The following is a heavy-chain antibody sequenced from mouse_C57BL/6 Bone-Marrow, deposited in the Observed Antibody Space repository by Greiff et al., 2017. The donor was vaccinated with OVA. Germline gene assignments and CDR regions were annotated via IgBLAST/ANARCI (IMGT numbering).Heavy chain of an antibody. D-gene: IGHD2-5*01. J-gene: IGHJ2*01. Sequence: QVQLQQSGAELMKPGASVKLSCKATGYTFTGYWIEWVKQRPGHGLEWIGEILPGGGSTNYNEKFKGKATFTADTTSNTAYMKLSSLTTEDSAIYDCARWDYSNFYFDYWGQGTTLTVSS. CDR2: ILPGGGST. V-gene: IGHV1-9*01. CDR3: ARWDYSNFYFDY. CDR1: GYTFTGYW.